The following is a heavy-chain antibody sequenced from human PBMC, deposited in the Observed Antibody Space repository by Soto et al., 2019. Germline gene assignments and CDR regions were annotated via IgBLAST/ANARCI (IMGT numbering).Heavy chain of an antibody. CDR2: VYWDDDK. CDR1: GFSLTTDDVG. V-gene: IGHV2-5*02. CDR3: AHTRYSISSFDY. D-gene: IGHD6-6*01. J-gene: IGHJ4*02. Sequence: PGPTLVNPTQTLTLTCTFSGFSLTTDDVGVGWILQFPGKALDWLAVVYWDDDKRYSPSLKSRLTITKDTSKNQVFLTMSNMDPVDTATYYCAHTRYSISSFDYWGQGTLVTVSS.